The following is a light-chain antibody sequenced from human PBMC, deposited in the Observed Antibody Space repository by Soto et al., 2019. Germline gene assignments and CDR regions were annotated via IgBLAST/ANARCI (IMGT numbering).Light chain of an antibody. Sequence: EIVLTQSPGTLSLSPGERATLSCRASQSVSSSYLAWYQQKPGQAPRLLIYGASIRATGIPDRFSGSGSGTDFTLTISRREPEDFAVYYCQQYGSSPPYTFGQGTKLEIK. CDR2: GAS. CDR1: QSVSSSY. J-gene: IGKJ2*01. CDR3: QQYGSSPPYT. V-gene: IGKV3-20*01.